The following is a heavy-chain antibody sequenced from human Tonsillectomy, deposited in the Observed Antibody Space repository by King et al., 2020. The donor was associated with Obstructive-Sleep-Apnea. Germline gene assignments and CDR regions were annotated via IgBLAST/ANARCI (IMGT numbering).Heavy chain of an antibody. CDR3: AKDIVAPGLFFDY. D-gene: IGHD2-15*01. CDR1: GFTFSDYY. V-gene: IGHV3-11*01. J-gene: IGHJ4*02. Sequence: VQLVESGGGLVKPGGSLRLSCAASGFTFSDYYMSWIRQAPGKGLEWVSYINPSGSAKFYADSVKGRFTISRDAAANSLYLQMNSLRVDDTAVYYCAKDIVAPGLFFDYWGQGTLVTVSS. CDR2: INPSGSAK.